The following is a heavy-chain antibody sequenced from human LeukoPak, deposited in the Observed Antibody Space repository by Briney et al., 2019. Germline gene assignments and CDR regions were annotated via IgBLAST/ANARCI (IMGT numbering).Heavy chain of an antibody. CDR1: GITLSNYG. D-gene: IGHD3-9*01. V-gene: IGHV3-23*01. Sequence: PGGPLRLSGAVSGITLSNYGMSGFRRAPGKGREGVAGISGRGGRTNYADSGKGRFTISRDNAKNSLYLHMNRLRAADTALYYCASRPPNHDILTPYYQPYSNGMDVRRQGTTVTVSS. J-gene: IGHJ6*02. CDR2: ISGRGGRT. CDR3: ASRPPNHDILTPYYQPYSNGMDV.